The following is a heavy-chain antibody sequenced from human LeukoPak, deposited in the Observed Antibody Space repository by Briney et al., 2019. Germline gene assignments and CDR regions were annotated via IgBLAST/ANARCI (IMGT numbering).Heavy chain of an antibody. V-gene: IGHV4-61*01. CDR1: GGSISSGSYY. CDR2: MYYSGSS. Sequence: PSETLSLTCTVSGGSISSGSYYWNWIRQPPGRGLEWIGHMYYSGSSNYNPSLKSRVTMSADTSKNQFFLKLSSVTAADTAVYYCARNRGTYYDILTGHDAFEIWGQGTAITVSS. D-gene: IGHD3-9*01. J-gene: IGHJ3*02. CDR3: ARNRGTYYDILTGHDAFEI.